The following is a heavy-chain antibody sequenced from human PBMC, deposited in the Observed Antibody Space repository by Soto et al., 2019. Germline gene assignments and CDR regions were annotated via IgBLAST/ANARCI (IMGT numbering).Heavy chain of an antibody. V-gene: IGHV3-7*01. CDR2: IKQDGSET. J-gene: IGHJ6*03. CDR3: ARDRAFCSGTNCRRGSIYYYYMDV. Sequence: EVHLVESGGGLVQPGGSLRLSCAASGFTFSGHWMSWVRQAPGKGLEWVAHIKQDGSETFYVGSVKGRCTISRDNSKNSLDLQMNSLRAEDTALYYCARDRAFCSGTNCRRGSIYYYYMDVWGNGTTVTVSS. CDR1: GFTFSGHW. D-gene: IGHD2-2*01.